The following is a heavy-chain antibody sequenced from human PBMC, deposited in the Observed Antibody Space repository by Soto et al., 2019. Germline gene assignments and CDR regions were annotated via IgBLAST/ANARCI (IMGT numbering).Heavy chain of an antibody. CDR1: GFTFSSYS. V-gene: IGHV3-48*02. CDR3: ARQTSVLRFLEWSNYFDY. CDR2: ISSSSSTI. Sequence: GGSLRLSCAASGFTFSSYSMNWVRQAPGKGLEWVSYISSSSSTIYYADSVKGRFTISRDKAKNSLYLQMNSLRDEDTAVYYCARQTSVLRFLEWSNYFDYWGQGTLVTVSS. J-gene: IGHJ4*02. D-gene: IGHD3-3*01.